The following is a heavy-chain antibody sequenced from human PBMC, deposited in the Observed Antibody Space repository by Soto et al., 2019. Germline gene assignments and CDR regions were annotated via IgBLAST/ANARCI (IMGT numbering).Heavy chain of an antibody. CDR1: GYTFTSYG. D-gene: IGHD3-3*01. CDR3: ARVPIAIFGVVISFSDFDY. V-gene: IGHV1-18*01. Sequence: ASVKVSCKASGYTFTSYGISWVRQAPGQGLEWMGWISAYNGNTNYAQKLQGRVTMTTDTSTSTAYMELRSLRSDDTAVYYCARVPIAIFGVVISFSDFDYWGQGTLVTVSS. J-gene: IGHJ4*02. CDR2: ISAYNGNT.